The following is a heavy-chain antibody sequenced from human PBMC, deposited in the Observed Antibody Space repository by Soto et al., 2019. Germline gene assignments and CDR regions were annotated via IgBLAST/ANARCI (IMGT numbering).Heavy chain of an antibody. V-gene: IGHV1-69*06. CDR2: VIPIFGTA. J-gene: IGHJ3*02. CDR1: GGTFSSYA. Sequence: VASVKVSCKASGGTFSSYAISWVRQAPGQGLEWMGGVIPIFGTANYAQKFQGRVTITADKSTSTAYMELSSLRSEDTAVYYCAGGSGAFDIWGQGTMVTVSS. D-gene: IGHD3-10*01. CDR3: AGGSGAFDI.